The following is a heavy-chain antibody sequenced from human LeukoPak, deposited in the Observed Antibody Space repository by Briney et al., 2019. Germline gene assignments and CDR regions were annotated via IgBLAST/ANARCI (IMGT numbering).Heavy chain of an antibody. V-gene: IGHV4-59*02. CDR1: GDSVSGYY. D-gene: IGHD6-13*01. CDR2: THHSGNT. CDR3: ARVPGVIGSSWYSLGFDY. J-gene: IGHJ4*02. Sequence: SETLSLTCIVSGDSVSGYYWNWIRQPPGRGLEWIGYTHHSGNTLYNPSLKSRVTTSVDTSKNQFSLSLSSVTAADTAVYYCARVPGVIGSSWYSLGFDYWGQGTLVTVSS.